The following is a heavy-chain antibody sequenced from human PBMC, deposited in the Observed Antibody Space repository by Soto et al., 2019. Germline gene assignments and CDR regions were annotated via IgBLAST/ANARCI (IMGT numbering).Heavy chain of an antibody. V-gene: IGHV4-34*01. D-gene: IGHD3-9*01. CDR3: ARGGDVRVLRYFDWLLPSFWFDP. J-gene: IGHJ5*02. CDR2: NNHSGST. CDR1: GGSFSGYY. Sequence: ASGTLSLTCAVYGGSFSGYYWGWIRQPPGEGLEWVGENNHSGSTNYNPSLKSRVTISVDTSKNQFSLKLSSVTAADTAVYYCARGGDVRVLRYFDWLLPSFWFDPWGQGTLVTVSS.